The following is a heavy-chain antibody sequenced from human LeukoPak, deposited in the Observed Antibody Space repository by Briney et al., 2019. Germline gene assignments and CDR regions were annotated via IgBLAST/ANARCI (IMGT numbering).Heavy chain of an antibody. J-gene: IGHJ4*02. V-gene: IGHV3-7*01. CDR3: AREYDYGVSRADY. CDR1: GFTFSSYW. D-gene: IGHD4-17*01. Sequence: GGSLRLSSAASGFTFSSYWMSWVRQAPGKGLEWVAHINQDGSEKHFVDSVEGRFTISRDNAANSLFLQMNSLRAEDTAVYYCAREYDYGVSRADYWGQGTLVTVSS. CDR2: INQDGSEK.